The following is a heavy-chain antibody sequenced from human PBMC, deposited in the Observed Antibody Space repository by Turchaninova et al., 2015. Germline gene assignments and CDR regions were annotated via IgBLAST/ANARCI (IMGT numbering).Heavy chain of an antibody. Sequence: QVQLQQWGAGLLKPSETLSLTCGVYNGSFSGYYWSWIRQPPGTGLAWIGEINHSGSTTYNPSLKRRVTISVETSKNQFSLKLTSVTVADTAVDYCARGPDSGSYLAWFDPWGQGTLVTVSS. CDR2: INHSGST. D-gene: IGHD1-26*01. CDR3: ARGPDSGSYLAWFDP. V-gene: IGHV4-34*01. J-gene: IGHJ5*02. CDR1: NGSFSGYY.